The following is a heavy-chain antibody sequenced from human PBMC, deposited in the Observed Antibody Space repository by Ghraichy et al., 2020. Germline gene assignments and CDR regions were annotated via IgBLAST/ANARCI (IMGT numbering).Heavy chain of an antibody. J-gene: IGHJ4*02. Sequence: GESLNISCAASGFTFSYYAMHWVRQAPGKGLEWVAVISYDGSNKYYADSVKGRFTISRDNSKNTLYLQMNSLRAEDTAVYYCARGEPEAYCGGDCYSLFDYWGQGTLVTVSS. CDR3: ARGEPEAYCGGDCYSLFDY. CDR1: GFTFSYYA. CDR2: ISYDGSNK. D-gene: IGHD2-21*02. V-gene: IGHV3-30*04.